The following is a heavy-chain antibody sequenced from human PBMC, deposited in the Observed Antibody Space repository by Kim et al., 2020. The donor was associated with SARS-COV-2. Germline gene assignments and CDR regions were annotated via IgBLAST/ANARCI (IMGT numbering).Heavy chain of an antibody. J-gene: IGHJ4*02. Sequence: SVKGRFTISRDNSKNTLYLQMNSLRAEDTAVYYWARETSVAGTAGYYFDYWGQGTLVTVSS. D-gene: IGHD6-19*01. CDR3: ARETSVAGTAGYYFDY. V-gene: IGHV3-66*01.